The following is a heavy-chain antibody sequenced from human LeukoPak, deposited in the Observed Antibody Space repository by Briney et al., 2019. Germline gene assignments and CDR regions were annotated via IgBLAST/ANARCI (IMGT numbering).Heavy chain of an antibody. D-gene: IGHD6-13*01. CDR3: AKAAAAPGFDF. CDR1: GFTSSSYA. J-gene: IGHJ4*02. CDR2: VSGSGDRM. Sequence: PGGSLRLSCAASGFTSSSYALNWVCQAPGKGLEWVATVSGSGDRMYHADSVKGRFTISRDNSKNTIYLQMNSLRAEDTALYYCAKAAAAPGFDFWGQGTLVTVSS. V-gene: IGHV3-23*01.